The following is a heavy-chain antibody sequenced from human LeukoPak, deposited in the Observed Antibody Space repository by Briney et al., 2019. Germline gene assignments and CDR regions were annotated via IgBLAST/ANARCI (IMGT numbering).Heavy chain of an antibody. CDR2: ISSSGSYI. CDR1: GFTFSSYI. CDR3: ARAPYSTTWFFDY. Sequence: GGSLRLSCAASGFTFSSYIMNWVRQAPGKGLEWVSDISSSGSYIDYADSVKGRFTISRDNSKNTLNLQMNSLRAEDTAVYYCARAPYSTTWFFDYWGQGTLVTVSS. D-gene: IGHD6-13*01. V-gene: IGHV3-21*01. J-gene: IGHJ4*02.